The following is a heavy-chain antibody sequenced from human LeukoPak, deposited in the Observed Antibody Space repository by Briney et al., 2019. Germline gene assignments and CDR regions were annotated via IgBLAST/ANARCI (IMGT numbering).Heavy chain of an antibody. J-gene: IGHJ4*02. D-gene: IGHD4-17*01. CDR2: ISASGEST. V-gene: IGHV3-23*01. CDR3: AKAPGGAYGFFDY. Sequence: AGSLTLSCAASGFTFSSHALNWVRQAPGKGLEWVSTISASGESTYYADSVKGRFTISRDNSKNTLYLQMNSLRAEDTALYSCAKAPGGAYGFFDYWGQGALVIVSS. CDR1: GFTFSSHA.